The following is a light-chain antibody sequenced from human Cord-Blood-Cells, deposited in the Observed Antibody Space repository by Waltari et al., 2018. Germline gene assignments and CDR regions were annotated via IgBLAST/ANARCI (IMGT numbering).Light chain of an antibody. CDR1: SSDVGRYNL. Sequence: QSALTQPAPVSGSPGQSITIPCTGTSSDVGRYNLVSWYQQHPGKAPKLMIYEVSKRPSGVSNRFSGSKSGNTASLTISGLQAEDEADYYCCSYAGSVVFGGGTKLTVL. CDR2: EVS. J-gene: IGLJ2*01. CDR3: CSYAGSVV. V-gene: IGLV2-23*02.